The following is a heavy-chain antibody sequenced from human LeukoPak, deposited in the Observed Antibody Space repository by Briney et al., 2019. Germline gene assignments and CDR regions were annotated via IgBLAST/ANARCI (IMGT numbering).Heavy chain of an antibody. CDR1: GFTFSSHA. D-gene: IGHD6-19*01. Sequence: GGSLRLSCAASGFTFSSHAMSWVRQAPGKGLEWVSAISDRGDNKQYTDSVKGRLTISRDNSKNTLYLQMNSLRADDTAVYYCAKSSRYGTGWYGRIDYWGQGTLVTVSS. CDR2: ISDRGDNK. CDR3: AKSSRYGTGWYGRIDY. J-gene: IGHJ4*02. V-gene: IGHV3-23*01.